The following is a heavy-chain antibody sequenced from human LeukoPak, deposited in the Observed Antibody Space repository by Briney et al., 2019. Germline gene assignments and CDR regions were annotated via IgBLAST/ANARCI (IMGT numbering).Heavy chain of an antibody. Sequence: SVKVSCKASGGTFSSYAISWVRQAPGQGLEWMGGIIPIFGTANYAQKFQGRVTIPADESTSTAYMELSSLRSEDTAVYYCARESGSGSTFDYWGQGTLVTVSS. CDR1: GGTFSSYA. J-gene: IGHJ4*02. V-gene: IGHV1-69*13. CDR2: IIPIFGTA. CDR3: ARESGSGSTFDY. D-gene: IGHD5-12*01.